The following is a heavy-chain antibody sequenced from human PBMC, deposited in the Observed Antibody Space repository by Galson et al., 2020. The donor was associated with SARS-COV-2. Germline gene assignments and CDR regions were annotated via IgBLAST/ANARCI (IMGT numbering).Heavy chain of an antibody. J-gene: IGHJ3*02. V-gene: IGHV4-59*02. CDR1: GGSVGGFY. CDR3: ARDGYSGSYYRAFDI. D-gene: IGHD1-26*01. Sequence: SETLSLTCTVSGGSVGGFYWSWIRQSPGKGLEYIGYFYNTGNINYNPSLKSRVTITVDMSKNQFSLKLNSVTSADTAVYYCARDGYSGSYYRAFDIWGQGTKVTVSS. CDR2: FYNTGNI.